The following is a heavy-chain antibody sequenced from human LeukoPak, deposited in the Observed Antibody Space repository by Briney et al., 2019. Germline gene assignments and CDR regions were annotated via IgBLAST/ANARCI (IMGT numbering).Heavy chain of an antibody. CDR3: ARYRDDYNNWLGSDY. J-gene: IGHJ4*02. Sequence: SETLSLTCTVSGGSISSYYWSWIRQPPGKGLEWIGYIYYSGSTNYNPSLKSRVTISVDTSKNQFSLKLSSVTAADTAVYYCARYRDDYNNWLGSDYWGQGALLTVSS. CDR2: IYYSGST. V-gene: IGHV4-59*01. CDR1: GGSISSYY. D-gene: IGHD5-24*01.